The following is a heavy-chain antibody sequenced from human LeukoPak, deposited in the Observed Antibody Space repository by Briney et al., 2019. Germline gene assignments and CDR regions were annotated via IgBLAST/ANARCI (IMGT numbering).Heavy chain of an antibody. D-gene: IGHD3-16*01. CDR2: IHDSGRT. CDR1: SDSIITSSYW. V-gene: IGHV4-39*01. J-gene: IGHJ4*02. Sequence: SETLSLTCTVSSDSIITSSYWWGWIRQPPGKGLEWIGGIHDSGRTHYSPSLKSRVTLSVDTSRNQFSLKLSSVNAADTAVYYCARQRGLGLWYFDYWGRGTLVTVSS. CDR3: ARQRGLGLWYFDY.